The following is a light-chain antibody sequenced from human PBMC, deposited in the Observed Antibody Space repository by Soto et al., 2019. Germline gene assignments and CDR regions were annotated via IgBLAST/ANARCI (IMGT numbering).Light chain of an antibody. V-gene: IGKV1-6*01. Sequence: IQMTQSPSTLSASIGDRVTISCRASQNIGRWLAWYQQKPGKAPKLLIYAASSLQSGVPSRFSGSGSGTDFTLTISSLQPEDFATYYCLQDYNYPWTFGQGTKVEIK. CDR1: QNIGRW. J-gene: IGKJ1*01. CDR2: AAS. CDR3: LQDYNYPWT.